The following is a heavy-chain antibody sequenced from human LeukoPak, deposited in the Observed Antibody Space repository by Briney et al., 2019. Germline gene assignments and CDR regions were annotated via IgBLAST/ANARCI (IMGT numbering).Heavy chain of an antibody. D-gene: IGHD3-3*01. CDR3: ARVPNRGVTIFGVFHYYGMDV. J-gene: IGHJ6*02. CDR1: GGSISSSSYY. V-gene: IGHV4-39*06. Sequence: SETLSLTCTVSGGSISSSSYYWGWIRQPPGKGLEWIGSIYYSGSTYYNPSLKSRVTISVDTSKNQFPLKLSSVTAADTAVYYCARVPNRGVTIFGVFHYYGMDVWGQGTTVTVSS. CDR2: IYYSGST.